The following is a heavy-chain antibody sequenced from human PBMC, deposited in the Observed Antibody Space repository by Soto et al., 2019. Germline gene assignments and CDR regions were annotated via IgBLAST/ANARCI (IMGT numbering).Heavy chain of an antibody. D-gene: IGHD6-19*01. V-gene: IGHV4-4*02. Sequence: QVQLQESGPGLVKPWGTLSVTCTVSGDSLKSNVWWSWVRQSPGMALEWIGEVFYKGITNYNQSLKSRVTMTIDKSRNQFSLIMTSMTAADTGIYYCARDAAVTGEADRFDHWGQGLLVIVSS. J-gene: IGHJ4*02. CDR3: ARDAAVTGEADRFDH. CDR2: VFYKGIT. CDR1: GDSLKSNVW.